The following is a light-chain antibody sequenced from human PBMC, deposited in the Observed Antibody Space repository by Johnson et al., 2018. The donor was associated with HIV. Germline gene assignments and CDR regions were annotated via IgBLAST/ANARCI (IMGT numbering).Light chain of an antibody. CDR3: GTWDSSLSPHYV. CDR1: TSNIESNY. J-gene: IGLJ1*01. V-gene: IGLV1-51*02. Sequence: QSILTQPPSVSAAPGQKVTISCSGNTSNIESNYVSWYQHLPGTAPTLLIYENNKRPSGIPDRFSGSKSGTSATLGITGLQTGDEADYYCGTWDSSLSPHYVVGTGTKVTVL. CDR2: ENN.